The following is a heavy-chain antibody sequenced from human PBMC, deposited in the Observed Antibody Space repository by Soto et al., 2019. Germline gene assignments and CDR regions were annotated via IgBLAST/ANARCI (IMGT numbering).Heavy chain of an antibody. CDR1: GFTFRTHT. Sequence: LRLSCAGSGFTFRTHTLFLVRQAPLKGLEWVSSISSGGTYLEYAHSVKGRFAISRDDAKDSVFLQMNSLKTDDTAVYYCVKGGEDITSPYGMDVWGQGTTVTVSS. V-gene: IGHV3-21*06. D-gene: IGHD3-16*01. CDR2: ISSGGTYL. CDR3: VKGGEDITSPYGMDV. J-gene: IGHJ6*02.